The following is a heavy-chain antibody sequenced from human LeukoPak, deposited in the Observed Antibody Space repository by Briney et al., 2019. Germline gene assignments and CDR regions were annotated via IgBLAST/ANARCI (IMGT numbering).Heavy chain of an antibody. CDR3: ARGPMGVLYSSSDAFDF. J-gene: IGHJ3*01. CDR1: GDSISSYY. V-gene: IGHV4-59*01. Sequence: PSETLSLTCTVSGDSISSYYWSWIRQSPGKGLEWIGYIFNSGSINYNPSLKSRVTISADTSKNQFSLKLTSVTAADTAVHYCARGPMGVLYSSSDAFDFWGQGIMVTVSS. D-gene: IGHD6-6*01. CDR2: IFNSGSI.